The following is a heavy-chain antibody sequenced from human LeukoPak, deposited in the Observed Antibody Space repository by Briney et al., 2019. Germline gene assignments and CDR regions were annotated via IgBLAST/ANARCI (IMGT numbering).Heavy chain of an antibody. D-gene: IGHD3-22*01. CDR1: GGSISSYY. V-gene: IGHV4-59*08. CDR3: ARHPHYYDSSGPPFDP. Sequence: SETLSLTCTVSGGSISSYYWSWIRQPPGKGLEWIGYIYYSGSTNYNPSLKSRVTISVDTSKNQFSPKLSSVTAADTAVYYCARHPHYYDSSGPPFDPWGQGTLVTVSS. CDR2: IYYSGST. J-gene: IGHJ5*02.